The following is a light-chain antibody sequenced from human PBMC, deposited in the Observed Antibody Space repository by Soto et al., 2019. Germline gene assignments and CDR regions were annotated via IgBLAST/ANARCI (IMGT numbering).Light chain of an antibody. CDR2: GAS. CDR1: QSVSSSY. V-gene: IGKV3-20*01. CDR3: QQYGSSPSGALT. Sequence: EIVLTQSPGTLSLSPGERATLSCRASQSVSSSYLAWYQQKPGQAPRLLIYGASGRATGIPDRFSGSGSGTDFTLTISRLEPEDFAVYYCQQYGSSPSGALTFGGGTKVEIK. J-gene: IGKJ4*01.